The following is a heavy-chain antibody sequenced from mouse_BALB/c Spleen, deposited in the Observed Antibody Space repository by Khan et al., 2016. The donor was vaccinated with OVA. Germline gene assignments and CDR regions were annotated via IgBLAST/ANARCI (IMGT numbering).Heavy chain of an antibody. J-gene: IGHJ2*01. CDR2: IYPGNSDT. CDR3: ARNGFGNYEIWDY. V-gene: IGHV1-5*01. CDR1: GYTFTNYW. D-gene: IGHD2-1*01. Sequence: VQLQQSGTVLARPGASVKMSCKASGYTFTNYWMHWVKQRPRQGLEWIGTIYPGNSDTNYNQKFTGKAKLTAVTSTSTAYMELSSLTNEDSAVYYCARNGFGNYEIWDYWGQGTTLTVSS.